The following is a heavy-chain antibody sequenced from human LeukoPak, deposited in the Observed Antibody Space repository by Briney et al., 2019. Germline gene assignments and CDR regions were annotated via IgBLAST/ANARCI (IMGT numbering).Heavy chain of an antibody. Sequence: PGGSLRLSCAASGFTFSSYWMHWVRQAPGKGLVWVSRINSDGSSTSYADSVKGRFTISRDNAKNTLYLQMNSLRAEDTAVYYCAVLDDILTGYYNKLNAFDIWGQGTMVTVSS. CDR3: AVLDDILTGYYNKLNAFDI. CDR1: GFTFSSYW. J-gene: IGHJ3*02. D-gene: IGHD3-9*01. V-gene: IGHV3-74*01. CDR2: INSDGSST.